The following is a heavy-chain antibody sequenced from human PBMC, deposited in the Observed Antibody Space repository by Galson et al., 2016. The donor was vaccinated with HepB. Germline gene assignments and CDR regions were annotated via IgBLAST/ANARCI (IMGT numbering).Heavy chain of an antibody. Sequence: SLRLSCAASGFRFSSYGMHWVRQAPGKGLEWVAVISYDGNKQYYADSVKGRFTISRDNSRNTLYLQMNSLRAEDSAVYYCARESPHIAVPVLDDWGQGTLVTVSS. CDR2: ISYDGNKQ. D-gene: IGHD6-19*01. J-gene: IGHJ4*02. CDR1: GFRFSSYG. V-gene: IGHV3-30*03. CDR3: ARESPHIAVPVLDD.